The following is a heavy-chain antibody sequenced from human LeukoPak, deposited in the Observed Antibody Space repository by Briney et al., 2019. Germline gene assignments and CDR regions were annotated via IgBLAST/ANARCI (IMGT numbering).Heavy chain of an antibody. V-gene: IGHV3-7*01. CDR1: GFTFSTYW. Sequence: GGSLRLSCAASGFTFSTYWMSWVRQAPGKGLEWVANIKQDGSEKYSVDSVKGRFIISRDNAKNSLYLQMNSLRAEDTAVYYCARRAGGYSHPYDYWGQGILVTVSS. D-gene: IGHD4-23*01. CDR3: ARRAGGYSHPYDY. J-gene: IGHJ4*02. CDR2: IKQDGSEK.